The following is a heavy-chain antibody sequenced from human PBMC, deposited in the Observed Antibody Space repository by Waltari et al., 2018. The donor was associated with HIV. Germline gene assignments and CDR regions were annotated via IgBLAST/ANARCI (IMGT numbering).Heavy chain of an antibody. V-gene: IGHV3-53*01. J-gene: IGHJ4*02. D-gene: IGHD3-3*01. CDR3: AGYAPLNYDISTSQDY. CDR1: GFTVRNTY. Sequence: EVELVESGGGLIQRGGSLRLSCGASGFTVRNTYMSWVRQAPGKGLEWVSGIYTGGSTYYADSVKGRFTISRDNSENTLYLQMDNLRVEDTAVYFCAGYAPLNYDISTSQDYWGQGTLVTVSS. CDR2: IYTGGST.